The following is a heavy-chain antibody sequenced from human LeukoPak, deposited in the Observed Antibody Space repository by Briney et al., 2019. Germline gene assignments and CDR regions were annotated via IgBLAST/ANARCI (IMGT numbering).Heavy chain of an antibody. CDR3: ARDSGTTGEVKFDP. J-gene: IGHJ5*02. Sequence: SETLSLTCTCSVSGGSISDYYWSWIRQSPGKGLEWIGYIYYSGGTNYNPSLKSRVTISVDTSKNQFSLRLTSVTAADTAVYYCARDSGTTGEVKFDPWGQGTLVTVSS. D-gene: IGHD1-7*01. V-gene: IGHV4-59*01. CDR1: GGSISDYY. CDR2: IYYSGGT.